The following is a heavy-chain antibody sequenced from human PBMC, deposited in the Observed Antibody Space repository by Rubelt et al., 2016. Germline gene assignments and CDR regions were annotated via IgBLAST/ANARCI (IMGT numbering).Heavy chain of an antibody. CDR1: GGSISSSSYY. Sequence: QLQLQESGPGLVKPSETLSLTCTVSGGSISSSSYYWGWIRQPPGKGLEWIGSIYYSGSTYYNPSLKGRVTISVDTAKNQFSLKLSAVTAADTAVYYCSREGYCSGGSCYFEYFQHWGQGTLVTVSS. CDR2: IYYSGST. J-gene: IGHJ1*01. D-gene: IGHD2-15*01. V-gene: IGHV4-39*07. CDR3: SREGYCSGGSCYFEYFQH.